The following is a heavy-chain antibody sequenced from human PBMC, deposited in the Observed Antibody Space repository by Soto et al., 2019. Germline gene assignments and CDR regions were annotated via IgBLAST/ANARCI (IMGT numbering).Heavy chain of an antibody. Sequence: QVQLVQSGAEVKKPGSSVKVSCKASGGTFSSYAISWVRQAPGQGLEWMGGIIPIFGTANYAQKFQGRVTIPADASTSTAYMELSSLRSEDTAVYYCARDLNYYDSSGYYSTAFDIWGQGTMVTVSS. J-gene: IGHJ3*02. V-gene: IGHV1-69*01. D-gene: IGHD3-22*01. CDR1: GGTFSSYA. CDR3: ARDLNYYDSSGYYSTAFDI. CDR2: IIPIFGTA.